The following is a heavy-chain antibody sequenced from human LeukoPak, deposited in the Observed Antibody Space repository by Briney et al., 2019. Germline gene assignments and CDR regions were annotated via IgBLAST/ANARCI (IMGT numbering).Heavy chain of an antibody. D-gene: IGHD4-11*01. V-gene: IGHV4-4*07. J-gene: IGHJ4*02. CDR2: IYTSGST. CDR3: GRGGGRYSNYDHFDY. Sequence: SETLSLTCTVSGGSISTYYWSWIRQPAGKGLEWIGRIYTSGSTNYNPSLKSRVTMSVDTSKNQFSLKLSSVTAADTAVYYCGRGGGRYSNYDHFDYWGQGILVTVSS. CDR1: GGSISTYY.